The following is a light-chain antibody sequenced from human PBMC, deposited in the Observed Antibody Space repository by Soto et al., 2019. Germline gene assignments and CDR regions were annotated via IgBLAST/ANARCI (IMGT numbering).Light chain of an antibody. CDR1: SSNIGSNT. Sequence: QPVLTQPPSASGTPGQRVTISCSGSSSNIGSNTVNWYQQLPGTAPKLLIYNNNQRPSGVPVRFSGSKSGTSASLAISGLQSEDEADYYCAAWDDSPNGPVFGGGTKLTVL. V-gene: IGLV1-44*01. J-gene: IGLJ2*01. CDR3: AAWDDSPNGPV. CDR2: NNN.